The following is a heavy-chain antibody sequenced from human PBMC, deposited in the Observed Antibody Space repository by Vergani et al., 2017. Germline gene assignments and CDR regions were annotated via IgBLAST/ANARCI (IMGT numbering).Heavy chain of an antibody. V-gene: IGHV4-34*01. D-gene: IGHD2-2*01. CDR2: INHRGST. CDR1: GGSFSGYY. CDR3: ARYRRYCSSTSCPYYFYYMVV. Sequence: QVQLQQWGAGLLKPSETLSLTCAVYGGSFSGYYWSWIRQPPGKGLEWIGEINHRGSTNYNPSLKSRVTISVETSKNQFSLKLCSVTAADTAVYYCARYRRYCSSTSCPYYFYYMVVWSKGNTVTVSS. J-gene: IGHJ6*03.